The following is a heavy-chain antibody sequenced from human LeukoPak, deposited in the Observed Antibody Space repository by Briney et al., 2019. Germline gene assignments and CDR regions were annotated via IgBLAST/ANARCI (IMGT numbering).Heavy chain of an antibody. Sequence: PGGSLRLSCAASGFTFSSYAMSWVRQAPGKGLEWVSAISGSGGSTYYADSVKGRFTISRDNSKNTLYLQMNSLRAEDTAVYYCAKSVKTRITIFGVVTRNDYWGQGTLVTVSS. CDR1: GFTFSSYA. V-gene: IGHV3-23*01. J-gene: IGHJ4*02. CDR2: ISGSGGST. D-gene: IGHD3-3*01. CDR3: AKSVKTRITIFGVVTRNDY.